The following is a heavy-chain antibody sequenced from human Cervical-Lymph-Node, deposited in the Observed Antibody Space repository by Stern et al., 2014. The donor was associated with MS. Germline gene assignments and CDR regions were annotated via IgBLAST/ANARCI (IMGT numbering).Heavy chain of an antibody. V-gene: IGHV4-4*02. CDR1: GDSISNDNW. Sequence: QVQLQESGPGLVRPSGTLSLTCAVSGDSISNDNWWSWVRQPPGKGLEWIGEVYHTGRANYDPSLKSRVPISVDKSKNQFSLRLTSMTAADTAVYYCARDQGFQLMNSWGQGTLVIVSS. CDR2: VYHTGRA. D-gene: IGHD2-2*01. J-gene: IGHJ4*02. CDR3: ARDQGFQLMNS.